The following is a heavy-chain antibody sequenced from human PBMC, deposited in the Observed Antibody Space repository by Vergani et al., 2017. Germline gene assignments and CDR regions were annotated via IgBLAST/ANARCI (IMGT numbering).Heavy chain of an antibody. V-gene: IGHV3-53*01. CDR1: GFTVSSNY. J-gene: IGHJ4*02. CDR2: IYSGGST. CDR3: ARVDTAMVTFDY. D-gene: IGHD5-18*01. Sequence: EVQLVESGGGLIQPGGSLRLSCAASGFTVSSNYMSWVRQAPGKGLGWVSVIYSGGSTYYADSVKGRFTISRDNSKNTLYLQRNSLRAEDTAVYYCARVDTAMVTFDYWGQGTLVTVSS.